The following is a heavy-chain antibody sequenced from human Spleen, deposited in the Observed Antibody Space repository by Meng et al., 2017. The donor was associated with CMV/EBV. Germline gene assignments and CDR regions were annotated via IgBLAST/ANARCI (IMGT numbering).Heavy chain of an antibody. CDR1: GGSFSDHA. J-gene: IGHJ4*02. Sequence: LSLPCAVYGGSFSDHAWSWIRQPPGKGLEWIGEINHRGYTNYNPSLKSRVTMSVDTSKNQFSLSLSSVTAADTAVYYCARGRGGLNWGQGTLVTVSS. CDR2: INHRGYT. CDR3: ARGRGGLN. D-gene: IGHD3-16*01. V-gene: IGHV4-34*01.